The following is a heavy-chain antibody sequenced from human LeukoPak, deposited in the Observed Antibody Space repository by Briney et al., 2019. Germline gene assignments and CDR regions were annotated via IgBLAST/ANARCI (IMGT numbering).Heavy chain of an antibody. J-gene: IGHJ4*02. V-gene: IGHV3-30*02. D-gene: IGHD6-19*01. CDR1: GFTFSSYG. CDR3: AKGRYSSGWYYFDY. Sequence: QAGGSQRLSCAASGFTFSSYGMHWVRQAPGKGLEWVAFIRYDGSNKYYADSVKGRFTISRDNSKNTLYLQMNSLRAEDTAVYYCAKGRYSSGWYYFDYWGQGTLVTVSS. CDR2: IRYDGSNK.